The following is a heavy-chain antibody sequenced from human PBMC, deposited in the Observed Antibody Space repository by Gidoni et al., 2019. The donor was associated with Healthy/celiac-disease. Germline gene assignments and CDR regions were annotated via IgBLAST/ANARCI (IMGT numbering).Heavy chain of an antibody. V-gene: IGHV4-34*01. CDR2: INHSGST. CDR1: GGSFSGYY. J-gene: IGHJ6*02. D-gene: IGHD3-10*01. CDR3: ARGRYYYGSGSYYEPGYYYYGMDV. Sequence: QVQLQQWGAGLLKPSETLSLTCAVYGGSFSGYYWSWIRQPPGKGLEWIGEINHSGSTNYNPSLKSRVTISVDTSKNQFSLKLSSVTAADTAVYYCARGRYYYGSGSYYEPGYYYYGMDVWGQGTTVTVSS.